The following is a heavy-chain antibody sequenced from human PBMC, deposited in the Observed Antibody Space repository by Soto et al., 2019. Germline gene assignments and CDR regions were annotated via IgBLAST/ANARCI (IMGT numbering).Heavy chain of an antibody. CDR3: ARSSDLRSGWTTYFDY. V-gene: IGHV4-4*02. J-gene: IGHJ4*02. CDR2: IYHSGST. D-gene: IGHD6-19*01. CDR1: GGSIRSSNW. Sequence: QVQLQESGPGLVKPSGTLSLTCAVSGGSIRSSNWWSWVRQPPGRGLEWIGEIYHSGSTHYNPSLKSRVTISVDKSTNQFSLKLSSVTAAATAVYYCARSSDLRSGWTTYFDYGGQGTLVTVSS.